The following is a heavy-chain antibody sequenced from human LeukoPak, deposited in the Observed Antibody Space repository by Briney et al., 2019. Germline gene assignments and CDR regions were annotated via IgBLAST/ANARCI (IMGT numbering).Heavy chain of an antibody. V-gene: IGHV3-21*01. D-gene: IGHD2-2*01. CDR2: ISSSSSYI. J-gene: IGHJ6*02. Sequence: GGSLRLSCAASGFTFSSYSMNWVRQAPGKGLEWVSSISSSSSYIYYADSVKGRFTISRDNAKNSLYLQMNSLRAEDTAVYYCARDAYCSSTSCYDYYYGIDVWGQGTTVTVSS. CDR1: GFTFSSYS. CDR3: ARDAYCSSTSCYDYYYGIDV.